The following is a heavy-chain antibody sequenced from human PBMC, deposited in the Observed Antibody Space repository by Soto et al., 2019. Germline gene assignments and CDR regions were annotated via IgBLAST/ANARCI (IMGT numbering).Heavy chain of an antibody. CDR2: ISWNSGSI. CDR3: AKDHITIFGVPTGMDV. CDR1: GFTFDDYA. Sequence: PGGSLRLSCAASGFTFDDYAMHWVRQAPGKGLEWVSGISWNSGSIGYADSVKGRFTISRDNAKNSLYLQMNSLRAEDTALYYCAKDHITIFGVPTGMDVWGQGTTVTVSS. D-gene: IGHD3-3*01. V-gene: IGHV3-9*01. J-gene: IGHJ6*02.